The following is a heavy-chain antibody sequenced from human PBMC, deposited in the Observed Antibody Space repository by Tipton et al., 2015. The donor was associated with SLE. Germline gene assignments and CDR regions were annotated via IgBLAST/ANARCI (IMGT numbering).Heavy chain of an antibody. V-gene: IGHV4-28*03. J-gene: IGHJ6*03. CDR1: GYSISSNNF. D-gene: IGHD2-15*01. CDR3: VREPWELLYGQYHHTDV. Sequence: PGLVKPSDTLSLTCGVSGYSISSNNFWGWIRQPPGKGLEWIGYICCGGTTHYNPSLKSRVTMSVDTSKNQFSLKLNSVTAADTAVYYCVREPWELLYGQYHHTDVWGKGTTVTVSS. CDR2: ICCGGTT.